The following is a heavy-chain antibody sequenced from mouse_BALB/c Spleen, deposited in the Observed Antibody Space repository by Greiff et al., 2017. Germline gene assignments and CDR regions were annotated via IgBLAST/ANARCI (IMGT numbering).Heavy chain of an antibody. CDR1: GFTFSDYY. D-gene: IGHD2-3*01. J-gene: IGHJ2*01. CDR3: ARDDDGYYNY. V-gene: IGHV5-4*02. CDR2: ISDGGSYT. Sequence: EVMLVESGGGLVKPGGSLKLSCAASGFTFSDYYMYWVRQTPEKRLEWVATISDGGSYTYYPDSVKGRFTISRDNAKNNLYLQMSSLKSEDTAMYYCARDDDGYYNYWGQGTTLTVSS.